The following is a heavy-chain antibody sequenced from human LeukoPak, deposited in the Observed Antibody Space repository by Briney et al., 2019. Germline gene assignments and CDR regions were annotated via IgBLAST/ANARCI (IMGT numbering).Heavy chain of an antibody. CDR3: ARVGGGYDLWSGYLHAFDI. CDR2: ISSAGSYI. CDR1: GFTFSTYT. Sequence: PGGSLRLSCAASGFTFSTYTMNWVRQAPGKGLEWVSSISSAGSYIFYADSMKGRFTISRDNAKNSLYLQMNSLRGEDTAVYHCARVGGGYDLWSGYLHAFDIWGQGTMVAVSS. D-gene: IGHD3-3*01. V-gene: IGHV3-21*01. J-gene: IGHJ3*02.